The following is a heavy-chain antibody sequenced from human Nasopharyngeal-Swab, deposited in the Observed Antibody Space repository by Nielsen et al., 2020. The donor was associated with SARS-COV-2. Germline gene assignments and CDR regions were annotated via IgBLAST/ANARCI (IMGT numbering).Heavy chain of an antibody. Sequence: GGSLRLSCAASGLTFSSYGMHWVRQAPVKGLEWVAVIWYDGSNKYYADSVKGRFTISRDNSKNTLYLQMISLRAEDTDVYYCASGKDFYFDYWGQGTLVTVSS. J-gene: IGHJ4*02. V-gene: IGHV3-33*01. CDR2: IWYDGSNK. D-gene: IGHD1-26*01. CDR3: ASGKDFYFDY. CDR1: GLTFSSYG.